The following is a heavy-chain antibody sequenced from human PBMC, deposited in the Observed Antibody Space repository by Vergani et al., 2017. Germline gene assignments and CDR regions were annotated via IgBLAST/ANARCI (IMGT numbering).Heavy chain of an antibody. CDR1: GRPFSGHY. CDR2: INNSGRA. D-gene: IGHD4-11*01. V-gene: IGHV4-34*02. J-gene: IGHJ4*02. Sequence: QVRLQQWGAGLVKPSETLSLTCQVYGRPFSGHYWSWVRQAPGKGLEWLGAINNSGRALYNASIQSRVTMAIDTSKSQFSLTLTSVTAADTATYYCTRGPDNSKQSYWGKGTQVTVSS. CDR3: TRGPDNSKQSY.